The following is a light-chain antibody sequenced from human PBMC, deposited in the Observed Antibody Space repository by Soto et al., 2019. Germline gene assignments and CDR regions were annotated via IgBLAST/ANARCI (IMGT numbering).Light chain of an antibody. CDR3: KVWGSGTNHVV. J-gene: IGLJ2*01. CDR2: DDS. Sequence: SDQRTQPASVSLAPGPTSRLTCGGNDVGRKSVHWYQQKPGQAPVLVVYDDSVRPSGIPERFSGSNSENTATLTMSRVEAGDEADYFFKVWGSGTNHVVFGGGTKVTVL. CDR1: DVGRKS. V-gene: IGLV3-21*02.